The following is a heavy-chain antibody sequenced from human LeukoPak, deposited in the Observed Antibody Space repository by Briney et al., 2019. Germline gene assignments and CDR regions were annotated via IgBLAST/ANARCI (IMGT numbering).Heavy chain of an antibody. D-gene: IGHD2-8*01. CDR2: ISGGGVKT. CDR1: GFTFDNYA. Sequence: PGGSLRLSCAVSGFTFDNYAMSWVRQAPGKGLQWVSSISGGGVKTYYADSVKGRFTISRDNSKNTLYMQMNSLRVEDTAVYYCAKDDRENIVLMVNAILQGCAFDIWGQGAVVSVSS. CDR3: AKDDRENIVLMVNAILQGCAFDI. V-gene: IGHV3-23*01. J-gene: IGHJ3*02.